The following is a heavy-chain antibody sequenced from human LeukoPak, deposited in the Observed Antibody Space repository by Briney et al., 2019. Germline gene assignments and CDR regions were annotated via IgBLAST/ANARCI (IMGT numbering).Heavy chain of an antibody. CDR1: GYSFTSYW. J-gene: IGHJ4*02. CDR2: IYPGDSDT. V-gene: IGHV5-51*01. D-gene: IGHD3-22*01. Sequence: GESLKISCKGSGYSFTSYWIGWVRQMPGKGLEWMGIIYPGDSDTRYSPSFQGQVTISADKSISTAYLQWSSLKASDTAMYYCARHLRSCYDSSGYMPPGFDYWGQGTLVTVSS. CDR3: ARHLRSCYDSSGYMPPGFDY.